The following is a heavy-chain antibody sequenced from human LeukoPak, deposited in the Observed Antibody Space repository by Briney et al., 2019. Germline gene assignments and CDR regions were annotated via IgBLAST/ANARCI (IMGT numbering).Heavy chain of an antibody. V-gene: IGHV4-61*02. CDR3: ARTYCGGDCRGYYYHYYMDV. Sequence: SQTLSLTCTVSGGSISSGSYYWSWIRQPAGKGLEWIGRIYTSGSTKYNPSLKSRVTISVDRSKNQFSLKLSSVTAADTAVYYCARTYCGGDCRGYYYHYYMDVWGKGTTVTISS. CDR2: IYTSGST. D-gene: IGHD2-21*02. J-gene: IGHJ6*03. CDR1: GGSISSGSYY.